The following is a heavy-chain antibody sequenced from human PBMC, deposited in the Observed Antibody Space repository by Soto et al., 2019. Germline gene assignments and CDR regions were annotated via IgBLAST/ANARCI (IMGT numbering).Heavy chain of an antibody. CDR3: AIMVCSGGSCYTP. V-gene: IGHV1-69*02. J-gene: IGHJ5*02. Sequence: QVQLVQSGAEVKKPGSSVKVSCKASGGTFSSYTISWVRQAPGQGLEWMGRIIPILGIANYAQKFQGRVTITLDKSTSTAYMGLSSLRSEDTAVYYCAIMVCSGGSCYTPWGQGTLVTVSS. CDR2: IIPILGIA. D-gene: IGHD2-15*01. CDR1: GGTFSSYT.